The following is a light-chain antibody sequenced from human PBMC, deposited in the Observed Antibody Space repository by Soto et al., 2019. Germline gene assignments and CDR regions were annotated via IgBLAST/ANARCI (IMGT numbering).Light chain of an antibody. V-gene: IGKV1-5*01. Sequence: DIQMTQSPSTLSASVGDRVTITCRASQTTGSWLAWYQQKPGKAPELLIYDASTLEGGVPSRFSGGGSGTDLTLTISSLQPEDFATYYCQQVNVYPSTFGGGTKVDIK. J-gene: IGKJ4*01. CDR3: QQVNVYPST. CDR2: DAS. CDR1: QTTGSW.